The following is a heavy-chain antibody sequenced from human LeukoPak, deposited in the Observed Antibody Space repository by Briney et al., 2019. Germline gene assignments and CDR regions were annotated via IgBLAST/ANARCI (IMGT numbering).Heavy chain of an antibody. D-gene: IGHD3-3*01. J-gene: IGHJ4*02. CDR2: VDAGATST. CDR3: VRGRLLRSTKYFDS. CDR1: GVPLTKDE. Sequence: GGSLRLSCAASGVPLTKDEIHWVRQAPGKGLEWISYVDAGATSTNYADSVWGRFTLSRDNAQNSVHLQMNSLRDEDTAVYYCVRGRLLRSTKYFDSRGQGALVTVSS. V-gene: IGHV3-48*03.